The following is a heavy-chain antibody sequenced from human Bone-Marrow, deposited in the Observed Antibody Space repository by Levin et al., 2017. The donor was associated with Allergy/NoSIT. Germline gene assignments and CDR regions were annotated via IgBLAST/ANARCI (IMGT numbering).Heavy chain of an antibody. J-gene: IGHJ6*02. D-gene: IGHD5-18*01. CDR2: ISYDGSNK. CDR1: GFTFSSYA. CDR3: ARDTAMERDYYYYGMDD. V-gene: IGHV3-30*04. Sequence: GGSLRLSCAASGFTFSSYAMHWVRQAPGKGLEWVAVISYDGSNKYYADSVKGRFTISRDNSKNTLYLQMNSLRAEDTAVYYCARDTAMERDYYYYGMDDWGQGTTVTVSS.